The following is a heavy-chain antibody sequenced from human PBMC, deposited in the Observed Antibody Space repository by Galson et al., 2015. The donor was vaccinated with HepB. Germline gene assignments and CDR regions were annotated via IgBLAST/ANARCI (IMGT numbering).Heavy chain of an antibody. CDR1: GFTFSNAW. J-gene: IGHJ5*02. CDR2: IKNKIDGGTT. D-gene: IGHD3-10*01. CDR3: TTDGEPRPGGLWIWVGASVA. V-gene: IGHV3-15*01. Sequence: SLRLSCAGSGFTFSNAWMSWVRQAPGKGLEWVGRIKNKIDGGTTDYAAPVKGRFTISRDDSKNTLYLQMNSLKTEDTAVYYCTTDGEPRPGGLWIWVGASVAWGQGTLVTVSS.